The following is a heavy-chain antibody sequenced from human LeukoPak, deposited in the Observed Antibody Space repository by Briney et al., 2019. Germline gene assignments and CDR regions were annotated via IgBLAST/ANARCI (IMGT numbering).Heavy chain of an antibody. CDR1: RTYW. CDR3: VTFYETY. Sequence: GGSLGLSCAASRTYWMHWVRQAPGKGLVWVSHINSDGSWTGYADSVKGRFTISKDNAKNTVSLQMNNLRAEDTAVYYCVTFYETYWGRGTLVTVSS. D-gene: IGHD2/OR15-2a*01. J-gene: IGHJ4*02. V-gene: IGHV3-74*01. CDR2: INSDGSWT.